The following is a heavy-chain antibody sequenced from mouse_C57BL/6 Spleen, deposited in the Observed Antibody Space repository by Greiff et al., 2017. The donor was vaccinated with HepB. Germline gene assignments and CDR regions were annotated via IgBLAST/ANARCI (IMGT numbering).Heavy chain of an antibody. Sequence: VQLVESGAELVKPGASVKMSCKASGYTFTSYWITWVKQRPGQGLEWIGDIYPGSGSTNYNEKFKSKATLTVDTSSSTAYMQLSSLTSEDSAVYYCARDLYDPYYAMDYWGQGTSVTVSS. CDR2: IYPGSGST. V-gene: IGHV1-55*01. CDR3: ARDLYDPYYAMDY. D-gene: IGHD2-3*01. CDR1: GYTFTSYW. J-gene: IGHJ4*01.